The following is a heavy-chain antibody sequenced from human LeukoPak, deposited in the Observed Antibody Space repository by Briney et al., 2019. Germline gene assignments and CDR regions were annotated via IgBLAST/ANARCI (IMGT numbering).Heavy chain of an antibody. J-gene: IGHJ4*02. CDR1: GFTFSNCW. CDR3: AGAYSAYDPFDY. Sequence: PGGSLRLSCAASGFTFSNCWMHWVRQAPGKGLVWVSRLNADGNSITYADSVRGRFTISRDNAKNTVHLQMNSLRVEDTAIYFCAGAYSAYDPFDYWGQGILVTVSS. V-gene: IGHV3-74*01. D-gene: IGHD5-12*01. CDR2: LNADGNSI.